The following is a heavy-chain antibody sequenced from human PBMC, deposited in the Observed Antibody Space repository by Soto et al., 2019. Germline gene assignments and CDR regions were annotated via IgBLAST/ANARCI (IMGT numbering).Heavy chain of an antibody. V-gene: IGHV3-33*01. D-gene: IGHD1-1*01. Sequence: QVQLVESGGGGVQPGRSLRHSCPASGLTFKSYGMHWVGQAPGKGLVGVAGIWQDGSNKSYADSVKGRFTISRDNSNNTLYVHMNSLRAEDTAVYYCASDLRLHSTTYYYYGMDVWGEGPTVTVSS. J-gene: IGHJ6*04. CDR1: GLTFKSYG. CDR3: ASDLRLHSTTYYYYGMDV. CDR2: IWQDGSNK.